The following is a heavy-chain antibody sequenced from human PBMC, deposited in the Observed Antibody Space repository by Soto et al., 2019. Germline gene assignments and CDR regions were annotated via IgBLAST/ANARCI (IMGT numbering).Heavy chain of an antibody. J-gene: IGHJ4*02. V-gene: IGHV4-31*03. CDR2: IFHSGRT. Sequence: QVQLQESGPALLKPSQTLSRTCTVSGGSMSNRYYYWRWVRQYPGQGLEWIGHIFHSGRTYYNPSLKSRVSISVDTSKNQFSLNLNSVTAADTAVYYCARWVEASLDYFDSWGQGIPVTVSS. D-gene: IGHD2-15*01. CDR3: ARWVEASLDYFDS. CDR1: GGSMSNRYYY.